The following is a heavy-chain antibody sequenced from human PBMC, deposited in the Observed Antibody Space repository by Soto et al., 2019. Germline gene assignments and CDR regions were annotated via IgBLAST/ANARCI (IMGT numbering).Heavy chain of an antibody. D-gene: IGHD2-15*01. J-gene: IGHJ5*02. Sequence: QVQLVQSGAGVKKPGSSVKVSCEASGGTFSIDTISWVRQAPGQGLEWMGGSANSAQKFQGRLTVTADESTSTVYLQLSSLTSDDTAVYYCAREGPPDIAWFDPWGQGTLVSVSS. CDR2: SA. CDR1: GGTFSIDT. CDR3: AREGPPDIAWFDP. V-gene: IGHV1-69*01.